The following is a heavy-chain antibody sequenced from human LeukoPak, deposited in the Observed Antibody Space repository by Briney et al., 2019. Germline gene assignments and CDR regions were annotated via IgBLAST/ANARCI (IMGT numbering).Heavy chain of an antibody. D-gene: IGHD2-8*01. J-gene: IGHJ4*02. CDR2: ITGDGATT. V-gene: IGHV3-23*01. CDR1: GGSISSSSYY. Sequence: ETLSLTCTVSGGSISSSSYYWGWIRQPPGKGLECVSAITGDGATTYYADSVRGRFTISRDNSKNTLYLQMNSLRAEDTAIYYCAKAYGTNGYFQLPIDFWGQGTLVTVSS. CDR3: AKAYGTNGYFQLPIDF.